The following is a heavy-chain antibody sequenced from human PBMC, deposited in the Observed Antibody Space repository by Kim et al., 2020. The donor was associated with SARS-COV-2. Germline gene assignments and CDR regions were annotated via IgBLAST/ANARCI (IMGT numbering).Heavy chain of an antibody. V-gene: IGHV1-18*01. CDR2: NT. D-gene: IGHD4-17*01. CDR3: AGGTVTTVDI. J-gene: IGHJ3*02. Sequence: NTNYAQQLQGRVTMTTATSTSTAYMELRSLRSDDTAVYYCAGGTVTTVDIWGQGTMVTVSS.